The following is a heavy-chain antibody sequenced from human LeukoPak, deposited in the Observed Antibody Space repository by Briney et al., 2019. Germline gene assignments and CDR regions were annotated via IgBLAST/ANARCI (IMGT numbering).Heavy chain of an antibody. CDR2: INHSGST. J-gene: IGHJ4*02. V-gene: IGHV4-34*01. D-gene: IGHD6-13*01. Sequence: SETLSLTCAVYGGSFSNYFWSWNRQPPGKGLEWIGEINHSGSTNYNPSLKSRVTISVDTSKNQFSLKLSSVTAADTAVYYCARLTYSIAAAPFDYWGQGTLVTVSS. CDR3: ARLTYSIAAAPFDY. CDR1: GGSFSNYF.